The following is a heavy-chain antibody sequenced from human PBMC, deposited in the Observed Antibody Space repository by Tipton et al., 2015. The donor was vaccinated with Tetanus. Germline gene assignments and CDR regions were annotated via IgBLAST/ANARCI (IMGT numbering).Heavy chain of an antibody. Sequence: TLSLTCTVSGASVSSSSYFWGWIRQPPGKGLEWIGSIYYSGSTYYNPSLKSRLTISVDTSMDQFSLKLSSVAAADTAVYYCARHLYFHDGSGYYSSDYFDYWGRGTLVTVSS. CDR3: ARHLYFHDGSGYYSSDYFDY. CDR2: IYYSGST. J-gene: IGHJ4*02. D-gene: IGHD3-22*01. V-gene: IGHV4-39*01. CDR1: GASVSSSSYF.